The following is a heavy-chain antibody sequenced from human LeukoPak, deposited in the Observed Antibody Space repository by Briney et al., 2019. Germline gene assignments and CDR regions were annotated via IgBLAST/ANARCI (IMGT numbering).Heavy chain of an antibody. D-gene: IGHD4-17*01. CDR2: INQNGGEK. J-gene: IGHJ4*02. CDR1: GFTFSGYW. CDR3: ARDALGVTTNGY. Sequence: QAGGSLRLSCADSGFTFSGYWMNWVRQAPGKGLEWVANINQNGGEKYYVDSVKGRFTISRDNGKNSLYLQMNSLRAEDTAVYYCARDALGVTTNGYWGQGTLVTVSS. V-gene: IGHV3-7*01.